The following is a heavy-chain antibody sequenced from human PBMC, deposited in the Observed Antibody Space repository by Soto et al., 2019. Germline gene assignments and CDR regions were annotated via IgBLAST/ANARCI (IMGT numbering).Heavy chain of an antibody. D-gene: IGHD2-21*01. CDR3: AKGLGDGYNPLDAFDI. J-gene: IGHJ3*02. Sequence: QVQLVESGGGVVQPGRSLRLSCAASGFTFSSYGMHWVRQAPGKGLEWVAVISYDGSNKYYADSVKGRFTISRDNSKNTLYLQMNSLRAEDTAVYYCAKGLGDGYNPLDAFDIWGQGTMVTVSS. CDR2: ISYDGSNK. V-gene: IGHV3-30*18. CDR1: GFTFSSYG.